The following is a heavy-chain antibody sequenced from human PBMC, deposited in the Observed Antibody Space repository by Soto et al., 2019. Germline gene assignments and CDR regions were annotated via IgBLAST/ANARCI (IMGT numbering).Heavy chain of an antibody. Sequence: QVQLQESGPGLVKPSGTPSLTCAVSGASISSSYWWSWVRQPPGKGLEWIGEIYHSSSPNYNLSLKSRVTISVDKSKNQFSLKLSSMAAADTAVYYCARGLIGVAGTWDYWSQGTLVTVSS. D-gene: IGHD3-22*01. V-gene: IGHV4-4*02. CDR1: GASISSSYW. CDR2: IYHSSSP. CDR3: ARGLIGVAGTWDY. J-gene: IGHJ4*02.